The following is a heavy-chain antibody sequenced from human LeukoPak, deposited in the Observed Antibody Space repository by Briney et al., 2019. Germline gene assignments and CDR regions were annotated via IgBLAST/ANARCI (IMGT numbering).Heavy chain of an antibody. CDR1: AYSISNDNY. CDR2: IYHSGTA. D-gene: IGHD3/OR15-3a*01. CDR3: AKEVARRTGGFDP. J-gene: IGHJ5*02. V-gene: IGHV4-38-2*02. Sequence: SETLSLTCTVSAYSISNDNYWVWIRQSPGKGLEWIGSIYHSGTAYYNPSLKSRVNISVDTSKNQFSLKLSSVTATDTAVYYCAKEVARRTGGFDPWGQGTLVTVSS.